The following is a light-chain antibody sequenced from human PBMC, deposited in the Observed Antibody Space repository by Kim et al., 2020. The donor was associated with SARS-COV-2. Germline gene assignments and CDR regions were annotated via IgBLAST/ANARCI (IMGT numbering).Light chain of an antibody. CDR1: SGSIASNY. J-gene: IGLJ3*02. Sequence: KTVTLSCTRSSGSIASNYVQWYPQRPGSAPTTVLYADKQRPSGVPDRFSGSIDSSSNSASLTISGMRPEDEADYYCQSYDSTNHWVFGGGTQLTVL. V-gene: IGLV6-57*03. CDR3: QSYDSTNHWV. CDR2: ADK.